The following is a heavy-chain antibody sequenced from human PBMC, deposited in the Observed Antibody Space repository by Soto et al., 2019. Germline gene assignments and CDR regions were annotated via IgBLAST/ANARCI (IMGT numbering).Heavy chain of an antibody. CDR3: AKGTVAELCSDY. D-gene: IGHD6-19*01. CDR2: ISYDGSNK. V-gene: IGHV3-30*18. Sequence: QAGGSLRLSCAASGFTFSSYGMHWVRQAPGKGLEWVAVISYDGSNKYYADSVKGRFTISRDNSKNTLYLQMNSLRAEDTAVYYCAKGTVAELCSDYWGQGTLVTVSS. CDR1: GFTFSSYG. J-gene: IGHJ4*02.